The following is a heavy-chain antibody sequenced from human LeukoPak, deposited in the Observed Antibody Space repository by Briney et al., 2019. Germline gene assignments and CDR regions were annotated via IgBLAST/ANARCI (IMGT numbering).Heavy chain of an antibody. V-gene: IGHV4-59*01. J-gene: IGHJ6*02. CDR2: VYNSGST. CDR1: GVSINSYY. Sequence: PSETLSLTCTVSGVSINSYYWTWLQPPPPKGLEWIANVYNSGSTNYNPSLKSRVTISVDMFKNQFSLKLTSVTAADTAVYYCARLRSGMDVWGQGTTVTVSS. CDR3: ARLRSGMDV.